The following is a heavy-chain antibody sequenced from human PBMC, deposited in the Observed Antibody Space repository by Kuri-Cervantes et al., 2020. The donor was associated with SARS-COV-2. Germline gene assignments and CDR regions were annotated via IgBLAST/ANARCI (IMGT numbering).Heavy chain of an antibody. V-gene: IGHV3-48*01. J-gene: IGHJ6*03. D-gene: IGHD4-17*01. CDR1: EFTFSSYS. Sequence: GESLKISCAASEFTFSSYSMNWVRQAPGKGLEWVSYISSSSSTIYYADSVKGRFTISRDNAKNSLYLQMNSLRAEDTAVYYCARDYGDYGYYYYYYMDVWGKGTTVTVSS. CDR2: ISSSSSTI. CDR3: ARDYGDYGYYYYYYMDV.